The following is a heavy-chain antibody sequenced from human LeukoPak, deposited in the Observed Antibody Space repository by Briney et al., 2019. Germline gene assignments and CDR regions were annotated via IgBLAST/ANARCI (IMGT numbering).Heavy chain of an antibody. D-gene: IGHD3-22*01. CDR1: GGSISSGDYY. Sequence: PSETLSLTCTVSGGSISSGDYYWSWIRQPPGKGLEWIGYIYYSGSTNYNPSLKSRVTISVDTSKNQFSLKLSSVTAADTAVYYCAAYYYDSSGLDFNYWGQGTLVTVSS. CDR2: IYYSGST. V-gene: IGHV4-30-4*01. J-gene: IGHJ4*02. CDR3: AAYYYDSSGLDFNY.